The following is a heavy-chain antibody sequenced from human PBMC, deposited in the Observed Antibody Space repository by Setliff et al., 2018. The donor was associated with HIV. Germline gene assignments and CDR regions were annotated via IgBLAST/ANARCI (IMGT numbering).Heavy chain of an antibody. Sequence: PSETLSLTCAVYGGSLRGYYWSWVRQSPLKGLEWIGEISHTGNINYNTALSNRVTVSVDTSKNQFSLKLTSVTAADTAVDFCSRLHLRVPPSIFDYWSPGTMVTVSS. J-gene: IGHJ4*02. CDR3: SRLHLRVPPSIFDY. CDR1: GGSLRGYY. D-gene: IGHD2-2*01. CDR2: ISHTGNI. V-gene: IGHV4-34*01.